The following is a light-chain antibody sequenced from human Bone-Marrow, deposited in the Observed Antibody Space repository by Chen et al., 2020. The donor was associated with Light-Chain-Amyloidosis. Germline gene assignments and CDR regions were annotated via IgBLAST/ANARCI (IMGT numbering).Light chain of an antibody. CDR3: MQTLEGPT. Sequence: DIVLTQSPLTLPVTPGEPASISCRSSQSLRHSNAINYLDWFLQRPGQSPQLLIYVASDRASGVPERFSGSGSGTEFTLEIGRVEAEDVGIYFCMQTLEGPTFGQGTKVEI. CDR1: QSLRHSNAINY. V-gene: IGKV2-28*01. CDR2: VAS. J-gene: IGKJ1*01.